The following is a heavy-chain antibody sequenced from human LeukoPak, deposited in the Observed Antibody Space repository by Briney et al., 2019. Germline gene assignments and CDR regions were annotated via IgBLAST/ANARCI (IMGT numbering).Heavy chain of an antibody. CDR3: AKDGETNGWAPGGDY. J-gene: IGHJ4*02. CDR2: IYSSGST. D-gene: IGHD6-19*01. CDR1: GGSVNSGSFC. Sequence: PSETLSLTCTVSGGSVNSGSFCWSWIRQYPGKGLEWIGYIYSSGSTYYNPSLRSRVTISTDTSNNQFSLKLTSVTAADTAVYYCAKDGETNGWAPGGDYWGQGTLVTVSS. V-gene: IGHV4-31*03.